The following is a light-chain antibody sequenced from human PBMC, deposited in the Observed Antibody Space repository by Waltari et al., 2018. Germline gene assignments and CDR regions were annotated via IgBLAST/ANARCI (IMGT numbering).Light chain of an antibody. CDR2: AAS. CDR3: QQYNGWPRT. Sequence: SCRANPSVSSYLSSYQQPPAHPPRLHIYAASTRAPGVPTRFSGSGSGTDFTLTISSLQSEDFAVYYCQQYNGWPRTFGQGTKVEI. V-gene: IGKV3-15*01. J-gene: IGKJ1*01. CDR1: PSVSSY.